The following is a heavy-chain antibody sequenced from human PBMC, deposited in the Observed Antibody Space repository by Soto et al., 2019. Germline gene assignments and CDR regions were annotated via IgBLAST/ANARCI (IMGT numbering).Heavy chain of an antibody. V-gene: IGHV4-31*03. J-gene: IGHJ4*02. D-gene: IGHD3-9*01. Sequence: SETLSLTCTVSGGSISSGGYYWSWIRQHPGKGLEWIGYIYYSGSTYYNPSLKSRVTISVDTSKNQFSLKLSSVTAADTAVYYCAADLEPDYDILTGYLPGVNYWGQGTLVTVSS. CDR2: IYYSGST. CDR3: AADLEPDYDILTGYLPGVNY. CDR1: GGSISSGGYY.